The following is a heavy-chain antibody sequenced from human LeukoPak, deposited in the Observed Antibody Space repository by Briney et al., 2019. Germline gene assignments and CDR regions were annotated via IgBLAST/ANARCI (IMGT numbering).Heavy chain of an antibody. Sequence: ASVKVSCKASGGTFSSYAISWVRQAPGQGLEWMGGIIPIFGTANYAQKFQGRVTITADESTSTAYMELSSLRSEDTAVYYCARAPYDSSDHAHQMGYYFDYWAREPWSPSPQ. D-gene: IGHD3-22*01. CDR2: IIPIFGTA. CDR1: GGTFSSYA. V-gene: IGHV1-69*13. J-gene: IGHJ4*02. CDR3: ARAPYDSSDHAHQMGYYFDY.